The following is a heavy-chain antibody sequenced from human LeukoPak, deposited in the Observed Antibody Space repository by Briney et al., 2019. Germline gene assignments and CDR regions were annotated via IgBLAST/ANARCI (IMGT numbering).Heavy chain of an antibody. CDR1: GGSISSGGYY. V-gene: IGHV4-31*03. D-gene: IGHD3-3*01. CDR2: IYYSGST. J-gene: IGHJ5*02. Sequence: PSQTLSLTCTVSGGSISSGGYYWSWIRQHPGKGLEWIGYIYYSGSTYYNPSLKSRVTISVDTSKNQFSLKLSSVTAADTAVYYCATGTGYDFWSGYLDIWFDPWGQGTLVTISS. CDR3: ATGTGYDFWSGYLDIWFDP.